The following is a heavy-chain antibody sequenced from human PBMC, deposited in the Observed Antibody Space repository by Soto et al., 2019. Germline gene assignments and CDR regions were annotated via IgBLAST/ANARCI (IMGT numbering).Heavy chain of an antibody. CDR1: GGTFSSYA. V-gene: IGHV1-69*01. CDR3: ARGRDFWSGPMSPPPRSYGMDV. D-gene: IGHD3-3*01. Sequence: QVQLVQSGAEVKKPGSSVKVSCKASGGTFSSYAISWVRQAPGQGLEWMGGIIPIFGTANYAQKFQGRVTITADESTITAYMELSSLRAEDTAVYYCARGRDFWSGPMSPPPRSYGMDVWGQGTTVTVSS. J-gene: IGHJ6*02. CDR2: IIPIFGTA.